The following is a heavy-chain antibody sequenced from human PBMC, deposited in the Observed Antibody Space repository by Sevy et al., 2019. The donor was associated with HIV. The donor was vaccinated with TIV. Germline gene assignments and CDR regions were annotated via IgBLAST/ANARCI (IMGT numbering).Heavy chain of an antibody. CDR1: GFTFSSYD. V-gene: IGHV3-13*01. CDR3: ARELLGYCSGGSCPMGAFDI. D-gene: IGHD2-15*01. J-gene: IGHJ3*02. Sequence: GGSLRLSCAASGFTFSSYDMHWVRQATGKGLEWVSAIGTAGDTYYPGSVKGRFTISRENAMNSLYLQMNSLGAGDTDVYYCARELLGYCSGGSCPMGAFDIWGQGTMVTVSS. CDR2: IGTAGDT.